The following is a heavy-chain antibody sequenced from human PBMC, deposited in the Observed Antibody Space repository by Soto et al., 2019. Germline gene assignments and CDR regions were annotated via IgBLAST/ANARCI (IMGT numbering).Heavy chain of an antibody. Sequence: SETLSLTCAVSGGSISSSSWWSWVRQPPGKGLEWIGEIYHSGSTNYNPSLKSRVTISVDKSKNQFSLKLSSVTAADTAVYYCASRYYDFWSGYSYYGMDVWGQGNTVTV. CDR3: ASRYYDFWSGYSYYGMDV. V-gene: IGHV4-4*02. J-gene: IGHJ6*02. CDR2: IYHSGST. CDR1: GGSISSSSW. D-gene: IGHD3-3*01.